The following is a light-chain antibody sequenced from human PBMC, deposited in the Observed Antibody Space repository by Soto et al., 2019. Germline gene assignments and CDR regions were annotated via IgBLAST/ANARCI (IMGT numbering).Light chain of an antibody. CDR1: SSNIGTNS. J-gene: IGLJ1*01. CDR2: NNN. CDR3: AAWDDSLNGYV. V-gene: IGLV1-44*01. Sequence: QSVLTQPPSASGTPGQRVTISCSGSSSNIGTNSVNWYQHLPGTAPKLLIYNNNQRPSGVPDRFSGSKSGTSASLAISGLQSEDEADYYCAAWDDSLNGYVFGTGTKVTV.